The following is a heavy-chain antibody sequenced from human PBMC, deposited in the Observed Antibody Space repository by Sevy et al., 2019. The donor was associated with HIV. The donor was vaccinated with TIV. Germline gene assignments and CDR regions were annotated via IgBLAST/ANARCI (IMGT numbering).Heavy chain of an antibody. CDR2: INPNDGVT. CDR3: ARLTTKPTSDLYGMDV. CDR1: GYTFTDYY. Sequence: ASVKVSCKASGYTFTDYYIHWVRQAPGQGLEWMAWINPNDGVTKYAQRFQGGVTVTRDTSVSTAYMELRGLRYYDTAIYYCARLTTKPTSDLYGMDVWGPGTTVTVSS. V-gene: IGHV1-2*02. J-gene: IGHJ6*02. D-gene: IGHD4-17*01.